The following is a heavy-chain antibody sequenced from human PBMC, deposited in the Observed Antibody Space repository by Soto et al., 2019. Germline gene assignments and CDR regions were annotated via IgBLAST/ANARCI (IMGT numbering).Heavy chain of an antibody. J-gene: IGHJ6*02. CDR3: ARDLSGTGLDI. Sequence: SETLSVTCNVSGDSIGRFYWSWIRQSAEKGLEWIGRVYSTGGTAYNPALKGRVTISLDRSNNHVSLEMNSVTAADTAVYFCARDLSGTGLDISGRVPRFTLSS. CDR2: VYSTGGT. D-gene: IGHD1-26*01. V-gene: IGHV4-4*07. CDR1: GDSIGRFY.